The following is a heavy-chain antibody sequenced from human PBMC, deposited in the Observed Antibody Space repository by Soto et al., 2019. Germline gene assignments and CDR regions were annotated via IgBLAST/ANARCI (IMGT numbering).Heavy chain of an antibody. V-gene: IGHV3-30-3*01. J-gene: IGHJ2*01. CDR2: ISYDGSNK. D-gene: IGHD4-4*01. Sequence: QVPLVESGGGVVQPGRSLRLSCAASGFTFSSYAMHWVRQAPGKGLEWVAVISYDGSNKYYADSVKGRFTISRDNSKNTLVLQMNSRRAEDTAVYYCARALWRDDYNGGYFDLWGRGTLVTVSS. CDR3: ARALWRDDYNGGYFDL. CDR1: GFTFSSYA.